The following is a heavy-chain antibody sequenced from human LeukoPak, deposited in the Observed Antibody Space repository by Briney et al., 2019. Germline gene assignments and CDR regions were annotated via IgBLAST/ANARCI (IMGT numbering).Heavy chain of an antibody. CDR3: ARGSMITFGGVKH. J-gene: IGHJ4*02. CDR1: GGSFSGYY. Sequence: PSETLSLTCAVYGGSFSGYYWSWIRQPPGKGLEWIGEINHSGSTNYNPPLKSRVTISVDTSKNQFSLKLSSVTAADTAVYYCARGSMITFGGVKHWGQGTLVTVSS. D-gene: IGHD3-16*01. V-gene: IGHV4-34*01. CDR2: INHSGST.